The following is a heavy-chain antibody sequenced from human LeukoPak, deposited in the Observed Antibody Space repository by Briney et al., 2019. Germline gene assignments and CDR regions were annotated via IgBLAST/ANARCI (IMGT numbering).Heavy chain of an antibody. CDR1: GGSISSYY. J-gene: IGHJ5*02. CDR2: IYFSGST. Sequence: SETLSLTCTASGGSISSYYWSWIRQPPGKGLEWIGDIYFSGSTNYNPAPKSRVTISVETSKNQLSLKMSSVTAAETAVYYCAGVGFTDRSTREYNWFDPWGQGTLVTVSS. CDR3: AGVGFTDRSTREYNWFDP. V-gene: IGHV4-59*01. D-gene: IGHD2-2*01.